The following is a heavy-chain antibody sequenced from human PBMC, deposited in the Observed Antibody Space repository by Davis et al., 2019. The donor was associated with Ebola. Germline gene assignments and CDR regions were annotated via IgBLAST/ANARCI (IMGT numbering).Heavy chain of an antibody. J-gene: IGHJ4*02. D-gene: IGHD2-21*01. CDR2: ISSSSSYI. CDR3: ARDLCGMDDY. Sequence: GESLKISCAASGFTFSSYSMNWVRQAPGKVLEWVSSISSSSSYIYYADSVKGRFTISRDNAKNSLYLQMNSLRAEDTAIYYCARDLCGMDDYWGPGTLVTVSS. CDR1: GFTFSSYS. V-gene: IGHV3-21*01.